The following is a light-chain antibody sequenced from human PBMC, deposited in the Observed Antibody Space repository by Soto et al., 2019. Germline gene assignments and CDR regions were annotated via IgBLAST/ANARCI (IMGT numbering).Light chain of an antibody. V-gene: IGLV3-12*02. CDR2: IDT. CDR3: QVWNSSSDHVV. J-gene: IGLJ2*01. CDR1: NIGSKV. Sequence: SYELTQPHSASVATAQMARITCGENNIGSKVVNWCQQKPGQDPVLVIYIDTNRPSGIPERFSGSNPGKTDTLVITRIEAGDEGDYTCQVWNSSSDHVVFGGGTKLTVL.